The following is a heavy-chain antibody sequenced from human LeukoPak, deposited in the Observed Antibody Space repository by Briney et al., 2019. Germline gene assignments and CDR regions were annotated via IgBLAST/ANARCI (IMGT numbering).Heavy chain of an antibody. CDR2: VTSDGGTT. D-gene: IGHD6-6*01. CDR1: GFTFSSYA. J-gene: IGHJ4*02. Sequence: GGSLRLSCSASGFTFSSYAMHWVRQAPGEELEYISGVTSDGGTTYHADSVKGRFTISRDNSKNTLYLQMSSLRVEDTAVYYCARVRYSSSLDYWGQGTLVTVSS. CDR3: ARVRYSSSLDY. V-gene: IGHV3-64D*06.